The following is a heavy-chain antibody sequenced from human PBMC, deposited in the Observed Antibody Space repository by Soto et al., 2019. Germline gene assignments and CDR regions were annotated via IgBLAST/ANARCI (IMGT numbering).Heavy chain of an antibody. J-gene: IGHJ6*02. CDR3: ARATRDSSSRATYYYYGMDV. D-gene: IGHD6-13*01. CDR2: IGTAGDT. Sequence: GGSLRLSCAASGFTFSSYDMHWVRQATGKGLEWVSAIGTAGDTYYPGSVKGRFTISRENAKNSLYLQMNSLRAGDTAVYYCARATRDSSSRATYYYYGMDVWGQGTTVTVSS. CDR1: GFTFSSYD. V-gene: IGHV3-13*01.